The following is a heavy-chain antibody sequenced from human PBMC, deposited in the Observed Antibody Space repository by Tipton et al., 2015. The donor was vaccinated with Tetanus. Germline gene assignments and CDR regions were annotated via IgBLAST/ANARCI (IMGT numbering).Heavy chain of an antibody. D-gene: IGHD4-23*01. J-gene: IGHJ4*02. CDR3: ARYKTSLVTPGKYFDS. CDR2: IYYSGST. V-gene: IGHV4-30-4*01. Sequence: TLSLTCTVSGDSISSGDYYWSWIRQPPGKGLEWIGFIYYSGSTYYNPSLKSRVTISGDTSNNHFSLSLRSVTAADTAVYFCARYKTSLVTPGKYFDSWGQGALVTVSS. CDR1: GDSISSGDYY.